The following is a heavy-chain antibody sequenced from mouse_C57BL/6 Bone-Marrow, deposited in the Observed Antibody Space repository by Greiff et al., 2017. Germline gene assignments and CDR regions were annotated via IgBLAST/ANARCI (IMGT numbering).Heavy chain of an antibody. CDR2: ISNGGGST. J-gene: IGHJ4*01. Sequence: EVQLVESGGGLVQPGGSLKLSCAASGFTFSDYYMYWVRQTPEKRLEWVAYISNGGGSTYYPDTVKGRFTISRDNAKNTLYLQMSRLKSEDTAMYYCARGATVVDYYAMDYWGQGTSVTVSS. CDR1: GFTFSDYY. V-gene: IGHV5-12*01. D-gene: IGHD1-1*01. CDR3: ARGATVVDYYAMDY.